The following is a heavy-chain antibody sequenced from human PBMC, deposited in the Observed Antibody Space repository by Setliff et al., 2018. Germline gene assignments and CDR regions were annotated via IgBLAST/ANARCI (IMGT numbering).Heavy chain of an antibody. CDR3: ARDHSGWYGGAFDI. CDR2: IFSNDQK. Sequence: SGPTLVNPTETLTLTCTVSGFSLSNVGMGVTWIRQPPGKALEWLAHIFSNDQKSYNSSLKSRVTISKDTSKSQVVPTMTNMDPVDTATYFCARDHSGWYGGAFDIWGPGTMVTVSS. CDR1: GFSLSNVGMG. J-gene: IGHJ3*02. D-gene: IGHD6-19*01. V-gene: IGHV2-26*01.